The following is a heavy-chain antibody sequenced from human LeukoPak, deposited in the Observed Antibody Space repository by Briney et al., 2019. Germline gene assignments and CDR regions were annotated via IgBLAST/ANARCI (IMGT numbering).Heavy chain of an antibody. Sequence: SETLSLTCTVSGGSISSYYWSWIRQPPGKGLEWIGYIYTSGSTNYNPSLKSRVTISVDTSKNQFSLKLSSVTAADTAVYYCARLAPNTYYDFWSCYSHNYYMDVWGKGTTVTVSS. CDR2: IYTSGST. V-gene: IGHV4-4*09. J-gene: IGHJ6*03. D-gene: IGHD3-3*01. CDR1: GGSISSYY. CDR3: ARLAPNTYYDFWSCYSHNYYMDV.